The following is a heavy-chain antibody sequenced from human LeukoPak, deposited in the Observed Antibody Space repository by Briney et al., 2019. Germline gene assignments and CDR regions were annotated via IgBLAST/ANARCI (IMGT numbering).Heavy chain of an antibody. CDR1: GGSFSGYF. D-gene: IGHD3-22*01. V-gene: IGHV4-34*01. J-gene: IGHJ4*02. CDR3: ASSALYYYYDSSGYLLY. CDR2: INHSGST. Sequence: SETLSLTCAVYGGSFSGYFWSWIRQPPGKGLEWIGEINHSGSTNYNPSLKSRVTISIDTSKNQFSLKLSSVTAADTAVYYCASSALYYYYDSSGYLLYWGQGTLVTVSS.